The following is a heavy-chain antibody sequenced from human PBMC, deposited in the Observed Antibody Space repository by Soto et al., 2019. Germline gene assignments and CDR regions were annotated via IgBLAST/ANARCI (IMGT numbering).Heavy chain of an antibody. D-gene: IGHD3-3*01. J-gene: IGHJ5*02. CDR1: GGTFSSYA. Sequence: SVKVSCKASGGTFSSYAISWVRQAPGQGLEWMGGIIPIFGTANYAQKFQGRVTTTADESTSTAYMELSSLRSEDTAVYYCAREVTIYEVVGWSEPWGEGTLVNVSS. CDR2: IIPIFGTA. V-gene: IGHV1-69*13. CDR3: AREVTIYEVVGWSEP.